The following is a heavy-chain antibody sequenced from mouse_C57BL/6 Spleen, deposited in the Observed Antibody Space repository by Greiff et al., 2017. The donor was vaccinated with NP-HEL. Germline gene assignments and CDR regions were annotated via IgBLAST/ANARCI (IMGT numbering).Heavy chain of an antibody. CDR1: GFTFSSYA. Sequence: EVHLVESGEGLVKPGGSLKLSCAASGFTFSSYAMSWVRQTPEKRLEWVAYISSGGDYIYYADTVKGRFTISRDNARNTLYLQISSLKSEDTAMYYCTRVETGYYFDYWGQGTTLTVSS. CDR2: ISSGGDYI. J-gene: IGHJ2*01. CDR3: TRVETGYYFDY. V-gene: IGHV5-9-1*02. D-gene: IGHD4-1*01.